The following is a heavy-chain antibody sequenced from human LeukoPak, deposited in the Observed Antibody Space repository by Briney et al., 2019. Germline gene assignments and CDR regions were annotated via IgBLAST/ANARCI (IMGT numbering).Heavy chain of an antibody. J-gene: IGHJ4*01. CDR3: ARVSPLIAVAGDFDY. Sequence: ASVNVSCKASGYTFTGYYMHWVRQAPGQGLEWMGWINPNSGGTNYAQKFQGRVTMTRDTSISTAYMELSRLRSDDTAVYYCARVSPLIAVAGDFDYWGRGTLVTVSS. CDR2: INPNSGGT. V-gene: IGHV1-2*02. CDR1: GYTFTGYY. D-gene: IGHD6-19*01.